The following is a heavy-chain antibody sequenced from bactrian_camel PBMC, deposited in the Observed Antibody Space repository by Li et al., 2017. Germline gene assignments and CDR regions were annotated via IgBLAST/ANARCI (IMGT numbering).Heavy chain of an antibody. Sequence: HVQLVESGGGSVQAGGSLRLSCAASGPSYSTGCMAWFRQAPGKEREGVASINSAGTTWYADSVKGRFTISKDNAKNTLYLQMDSLTVEDTATYVCAAAPDPWECTIIWGYFAYWGKGTQVTVS. CDR3: AAAPDPWECTIIWGYFAY. CDR1: GPSYSTGC. D-gene: IGHD3*01. CDR2: INSAGTT. V-gene: IGHV3S53*01. J-gene: IGHJ6*01.